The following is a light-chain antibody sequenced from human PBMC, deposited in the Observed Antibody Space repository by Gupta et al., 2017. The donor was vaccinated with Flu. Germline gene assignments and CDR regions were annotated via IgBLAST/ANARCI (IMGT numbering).Light chain of an antibody. CDR3: QHRSNWPPT. Sequence: EIVLTQSPATMSLSPAERATLSCRASQSVSSYLAWYQQKPGQAPRLLIYDASNRATGIPARFSGSGSGTDFTLTISSLEPEDFAVYYCQHRSNWPPTFGQGTKLEIK. V-gene: IGKV3-11*01. CDR2: DAS. CDR1: QSVSSY. J-gene: IGKJ2*01.